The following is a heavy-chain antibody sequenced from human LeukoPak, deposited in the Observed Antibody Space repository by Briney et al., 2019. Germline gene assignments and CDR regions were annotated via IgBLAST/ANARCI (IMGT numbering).Heavy chain of an antibody. Sequence: PGGSLRLSCAASGFTFSSYWMSWVRQAPGKGLEWVSYVGIDGRTTYHAHSVKGRFTITRDNDKNSLYLQMNSLRAEDTAVYYCARLGRWGGYWGQGTLVTVSS. D-gene: IGHD3-10*01. CDR3: ARLGRWGGY. CDR1: GFTFSSYW. CDR2: VGIDGRTT. V-gene: IGHV3-48*04. J-gene: IGHJ4*02.